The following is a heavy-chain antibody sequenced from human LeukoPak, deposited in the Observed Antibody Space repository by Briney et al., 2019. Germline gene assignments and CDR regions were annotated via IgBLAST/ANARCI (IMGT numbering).Heavy chain of an antibody. CDR1: GGSISSSNW. J-gene: IGHJ4*02. CDR2: IYHSGST. Sequence: RTSETLSLTCAVSGGSISSSNWWSWVRQPPGKGLEWIGEIYHSGSTNYNPSLKSRVTISVDKSKNQFSLKLSSVTAADTAVYYCATTHTGYSYGYGGYSGYDFDYWGQGTLVTVSS. V-gene: IGHV4-4*02. CDR3: ATTHTGYSYGYGGYSGYDFDY. D-gene: IGHD5-12*01.